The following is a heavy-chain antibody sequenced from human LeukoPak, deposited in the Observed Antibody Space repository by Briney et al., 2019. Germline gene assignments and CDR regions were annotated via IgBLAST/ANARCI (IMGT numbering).Heavy chain of an antibody. V-gene: IGHV3-74*01. D-gene: IGHD1-26*01. CDR2: INSEGKTT. Sequence: GGSLRLSCAASGFTFSSYWMYSVRQGPGKGLVWVSRINSEGKTTHYADSVKGRFVISRDNAKNTLYLQMNSLRAEDTAVYYGASDPGSYSHDWYFDLWGRGTLVTVSS. J-gene: IGHJ2*01. CDR1: GFTFSSYW. CDR3: ASDPGSYSHDWYFDL.